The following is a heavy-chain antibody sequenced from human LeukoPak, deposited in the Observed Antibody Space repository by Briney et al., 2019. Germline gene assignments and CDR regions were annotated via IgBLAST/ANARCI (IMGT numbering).Heavy chain of an antibody. J-gene: IGHJ4*02. V-gene: IGHV3-30*18. CDR2: ISYDGSNK. D-gene: IGHD2-15*01. CDR1: GFTFSSYG. CDR3: AKDRRGVAGY. Sequence: GRFLRLSCAASGFTFSSYGMHWVRQAPGKGLEWVAVISYDGSNKYYADSVKGRFTISRDNSKNTLYLQMNSLRAEDTAVYYCAKDRRGVAGYWGQGTLVTVSS.